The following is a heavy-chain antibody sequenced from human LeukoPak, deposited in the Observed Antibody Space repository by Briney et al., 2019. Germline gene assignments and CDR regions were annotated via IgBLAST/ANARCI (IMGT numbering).Heavy chain of an antibody. J-gene: IGHJ4*02. CDR2: IYYSGST. Sequence: SETLSLTCTVSGGSISSYYWTWIRQPPGKGLEWIGYIYYSGSTNYNPSLKSRVTILVDTSRNQFSLKLSSVTAADTAVYYCARAIRGGNFDYWGQGTLVTVSS. V-gene: IGHV4-59*01. CDR3: ARAIRGGNFDY. CDR1: GGSISSYY.